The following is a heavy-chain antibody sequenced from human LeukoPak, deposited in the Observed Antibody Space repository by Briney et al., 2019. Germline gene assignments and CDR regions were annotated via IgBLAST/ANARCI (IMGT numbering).Heavy chain of an antibody. J-gene: IGHJ4*02. D-gene: IGHD3-10*01. CDR3: ARDPPRKYYGSGSYPFDY. V-gene: IGHV1-46*01. CDR2: INPSGGST. Sequence: ASVKVSCKASGYTFTSYYMHWVRQAPGQGLEWMGIINPSGGSTSYAQKFQGRVTMTRDMSTSTVYMELSSLRSEDTAVYYCARDPPRKYYGSGSYPFDYWGQGTLVTVSS. CDR1: GYTFTSYY.